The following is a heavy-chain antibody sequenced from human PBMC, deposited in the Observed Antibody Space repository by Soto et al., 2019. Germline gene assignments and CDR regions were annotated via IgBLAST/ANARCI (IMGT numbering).Heavy chain of an antibody. V-gene: IGHV3-23*01. CDR2: ISGSGDST. CDR1: GFTFSSYA. CDR3: ARRGPGTYFDY. Sequence: GGSLRLSCAASGFTFSSYAMNWVRQAPGKGLEWVSVISGSGDSTYYADSVKGRFTISRDNSKNTLYLQMNSLRTEDTAVYYCARRGPGTYFDYWGQGTLVTAPQ. J-gene: IGHJ4*02. D-gene: IGHD6-13*01.